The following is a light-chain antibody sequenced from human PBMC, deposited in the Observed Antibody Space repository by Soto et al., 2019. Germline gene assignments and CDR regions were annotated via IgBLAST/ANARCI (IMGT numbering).Light chain of an antibody. J-gene: IGKJ1*01. V-gene: IGKV1-5*01. CDR2: DAS. CDR1: QSISRW. Sequence: DIQLHTSQSSLSASVGDSVPITCRASQSISRWLAWYQQKPGKDHNLLIYDASSLESGVKSRFSGSGSGTEFTLTISSMQPDDFATYYCKQYNSYFQTVGQGTQVDIK. CDR3: KQYNSYFQT.